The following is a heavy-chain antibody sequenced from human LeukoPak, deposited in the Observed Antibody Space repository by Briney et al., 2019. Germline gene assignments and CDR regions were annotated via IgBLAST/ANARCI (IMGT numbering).Heavy chain of an antibody. D-gene: IGHD6-6*01. Sequence: GRSLRLSCAASGFSFSSNGMHWVRQAPGKGLEWVAVIWYDGSNKYYADSVKGRFTISRDNSKNTLYLQMNSLRADDTAVYYCARDRPDAFDIWGQGTMVTVSP. CDR1: GFSFSSNG. CDR3: ARDRPDAFDI. V-gene: IGHV3-33*01. J-gene: IGHJ3*02. CDR2: IWYDGSNK.